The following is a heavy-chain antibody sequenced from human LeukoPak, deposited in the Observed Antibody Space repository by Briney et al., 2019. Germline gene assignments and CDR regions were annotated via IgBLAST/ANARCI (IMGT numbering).Heavy chain of an antibody. CDR2: IIPIFGTA. CDR1: GGTFSSYA. CDR3: ARDSSSSDYYYYYMDV. D-gene: IGHD6-6*01. V-gene: IGHV1-69*05. Sequence: SVKVSCKASGGTFSSYAISWVRQAPGQGLEWMGRIIPIFGTANYAQKFQGRVTITTDESTSTAYMELSSLRSEDTAVYYCARDSSSSDYYYYYMDVWGKGTTVTVSS. J-gene: IGHJ6*03.